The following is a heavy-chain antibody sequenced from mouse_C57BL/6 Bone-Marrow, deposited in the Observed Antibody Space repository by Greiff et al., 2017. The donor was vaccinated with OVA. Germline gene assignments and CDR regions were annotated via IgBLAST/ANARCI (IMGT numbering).Heavy chain of an antibody. V-gene: IGHV1-26*01. CDR1: GYTFTDYY. Sequence: VQLQQSGPELVKPGASVKISCKASGYTFTDYYMNWVKQSHGKSLEWIGDINPNTGGTSYNQKFKGKTTLTVYKSSSTAYMELRILTSEDSAVYYCARDYDGTLDNWDRGTTLTVSS. CDR2: INPNTGGT. CDR3: ARDYDGTLDN. J-gene: IGHJ2*01. D-gene: IGHD2-3*01.